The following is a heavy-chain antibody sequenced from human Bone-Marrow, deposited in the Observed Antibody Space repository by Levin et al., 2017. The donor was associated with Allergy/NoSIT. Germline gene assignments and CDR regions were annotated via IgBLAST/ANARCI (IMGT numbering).Heavy chain of an antibody. V-gene: IGHV4-61*08. Sequence: PGGSLRLSCTVSGASVSNGGYYWTWIRQTPGKGLEWIGYMSYSGSARYNPSLRSRVTIAEDTSTNQFSLKLTSVTAADPAMYFCARGADNPDGSDYYYFGFDIWGQGTLVTVSS. D-gene: IGHD3-22*01. CDR1: GASVSNGGYY. CDR3: ARGADNPDGSDYYYFGFDI. J-gene: IGHJ3*02. CDR2: MSYSGSA.